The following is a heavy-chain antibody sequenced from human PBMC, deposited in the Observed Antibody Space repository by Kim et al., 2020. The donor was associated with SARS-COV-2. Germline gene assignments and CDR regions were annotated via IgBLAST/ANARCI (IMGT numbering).Heavy chain of an antibody. CDR3: ARDRFNDYGDDY. Sequence: GGSLRLSCAASGFTFSSYGMHWVRQAPRKGLEWVAVIWYDGSNKYYADSVKGRFTISRDNSKNTLYLQMNSLRAEDTAVYYCARDRFNDYGDDYWGQGTLVTVSS. J-gene: IGHJ4*02. CDR1: GFTFSSYG. V-gene: IGHV3-33*01. CDR2: IWYDGSNK. D-gene: IGHD4-17*01.